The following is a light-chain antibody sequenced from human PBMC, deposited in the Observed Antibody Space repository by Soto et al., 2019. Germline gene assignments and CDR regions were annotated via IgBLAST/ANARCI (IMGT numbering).Light chain of an antibody. V-gene: IGLV2-23*02. CDR3: CSYAGSSYV. J-gene: IGLJ1*01. Sequence: QSALTQPASVSGSPGQSITISCTGTSSDVGSYNLVSWYQQHPGKAPKLMIYEVSKRPSGVSNRFSGSKSGNTASRTISGLQAEDEADYYCCSYAGSSYVFGTGTKLTVL. CDR2: EVS. CDR1: SSDVGSYNL.